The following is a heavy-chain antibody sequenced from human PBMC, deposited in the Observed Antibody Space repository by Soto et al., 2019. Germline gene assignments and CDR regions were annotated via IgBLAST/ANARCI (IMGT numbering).Heavy chain of an antibody. Sequence: QVQLVQSRAEVKKPGSSVKVSCKASGGTFDSYVISWLRQAPGQGLEWMGGIMPIFGTPNYAQKFRGRVTISADESTSTAYLELSSLTSDDTAVYYCARVHSSGIFYFVDPWGQGTLVTVSS. CDR2: IMPIFGTP. J-gene: IGHJ5*02. D-gene: IGHD3-10*01. CDR1: GGTFDSYV. CDR3: ARVHSSGIFYFVDP. V-gene: IGHV1-69*01.